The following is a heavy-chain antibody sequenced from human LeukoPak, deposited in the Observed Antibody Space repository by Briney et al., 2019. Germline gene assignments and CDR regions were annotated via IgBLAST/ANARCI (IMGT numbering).Heavy chain of an antibody. J-gene: IGHJ1*01. CDR3: ARSAYTSGYLEYFQH. V-gene: IGHV3-21*01. CDR1: GFTFSSYS. Sequence: RGSLRLSCAASGFTFSSYSMNWVRQAPGKGLEWVSSISSSSSYIYYADSVKGRFTISRDNSINTLYLQMNSLRDEDTAVYYCARSAYTSGYLEYFQHWGQGTLVTVSS. D-gene: IGHD6-19*01. CDR2: ISSSSSYI.